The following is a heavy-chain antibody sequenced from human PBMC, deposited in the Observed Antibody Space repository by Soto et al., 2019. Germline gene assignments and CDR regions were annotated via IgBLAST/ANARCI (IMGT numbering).Heavy chain of an antibody. V-gene: IGHV1-18*01. J-gene: IGHJ4*02. Sequence: QVQLVQSGAEVKKPGASVKVSCKASGYTFTSYGISWVRQALGQGLEWMGWISAYNGNTNYAQKLQGRVTMTTDTSTSTAYMELRSLRSDDTAVYYCARVFKGFLASFWSFDYWGQGTLVTVSS. CDR3: ARVFKGFLASFWSFDY. CDR1: GYTFTSYG. D-gene: IGHD3-3*01. CDR2: ISAYNGNT.